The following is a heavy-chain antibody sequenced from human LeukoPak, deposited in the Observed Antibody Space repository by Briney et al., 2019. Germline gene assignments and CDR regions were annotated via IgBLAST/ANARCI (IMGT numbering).Heavy chain of an antibody. CDR1: GDSVSSNSAA. D-gene: IGHD6-19*01. CDR3: ARFSVAGIYYYYGMDV. CDR2: TYYRSKWYN. V-gene: IGHV6-1*01. Sequence: SQTLSLTCAISGDSVSSNSAAWNWIRQSPSRDLEWLGRTYYRSKWYNDYAVSVKSRITINPDTSKNQFSLQLNSVTPEDTAVYYCARFSVAGIYYYYGMDVWGQGTTVTVSS. J-gene: IGHJ6*02.